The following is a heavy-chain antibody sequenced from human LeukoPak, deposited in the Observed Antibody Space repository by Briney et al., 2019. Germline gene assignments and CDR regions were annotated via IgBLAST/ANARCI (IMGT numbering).Heavy chain of an antibody. D-gene: IGHD3-10*01. V-gene: IGHV4-30-2*01. CDR2: IYHSGST. Sequence: KPSETLSLTCAVSGGSISSGGYSWSWLRQPPGKGLEWIVYIYHSGSTYYNPSLKSRVTISVDTSKNQFSLKLSSVTAADTAVYYCARTTPGYYGSGSYYTLDYWGQGTLVTVSS. CDR3: ARTTPGYYGSGSYYTLDY. CDR1: GGSISSGGYS. J-gene: IGHJ4*02.